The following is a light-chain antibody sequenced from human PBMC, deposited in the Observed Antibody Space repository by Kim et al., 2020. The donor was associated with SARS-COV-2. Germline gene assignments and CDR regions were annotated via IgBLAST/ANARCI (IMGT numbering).Light chain of an antibody. J-gene: IGKJ4*01. V-gene: IGKV1-12*01. CDR2: SAS. CDR1: HDNSTW. Sequence: ASVEDRVIITCRASHDNSTWLAWYQQKPGKAPKLLIYSASDLEDGTPSRFRGSGSGTDFTLTITTLQPEDFGTYYCQQSDSFPLTFGGGTKVDIK. CDR3: QQSDSFPLT.